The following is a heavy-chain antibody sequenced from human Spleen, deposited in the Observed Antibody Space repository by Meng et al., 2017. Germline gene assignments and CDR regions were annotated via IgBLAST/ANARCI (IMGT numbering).Heavy chain of an antibody. D-gene: IGHD6-19*01. Sequence: GESLKISCAVSGVTFSGSDIHWVRQASGKGLEWVGRIETKPNNYATSYGESLRGRFTISRDDSKNMAYLQMNSLETEDTALYYCTIYNSGHIWGQGTMVTVSS. J-gene: IGHJ3*02. CDR1: GVTFSGSD. CDR2: IETKPNNYAT. CDR3: TIYNSGHI. V-gene: IGHV3-73*01.